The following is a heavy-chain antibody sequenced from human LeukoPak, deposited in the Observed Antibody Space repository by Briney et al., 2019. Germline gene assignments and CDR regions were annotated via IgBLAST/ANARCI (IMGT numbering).Heavy chain of an antibody. CDR1: GFTFKHAW. J-gene: IGHJ4*02. V-gene: IGHV3-15*01. CDR2: IKSKIDGETT. D-gene: IGHD6-13*01. Sequence: GGSLRLSCKVSGFTFKHAWMSWVRQAPGKGLEWVGRIKSKIDGETTDCAASVRGRYTVSRHDEENTLYLQMNSLKTEDTAVYFCATGLGQLVRPRYWGRGTLVTVSS. CDR3: ATGLGQLVRPRY.